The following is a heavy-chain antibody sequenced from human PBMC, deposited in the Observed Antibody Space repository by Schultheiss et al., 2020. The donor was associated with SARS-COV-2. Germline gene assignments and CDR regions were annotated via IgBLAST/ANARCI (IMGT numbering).Heavy chain of an antibody. D-gene: IGHD3-10*01. Sequence: GGSLRLSCAASGFTFSSYSMHWVRQAPGKGLEWVAVISYDGSNKYYADSVKGRFTISRDNSKNTLYLQMNSLRAEDTAVYYCARSYYGSGSHLDYWGQGTLVTVSS. CDR3: ARSYYGSGSHLDY. V-gene: IGHV3-30*03. J-gene: IGHJ4*02. CDR1: GFTFSSYS. CDR2: ISYDGSNK.